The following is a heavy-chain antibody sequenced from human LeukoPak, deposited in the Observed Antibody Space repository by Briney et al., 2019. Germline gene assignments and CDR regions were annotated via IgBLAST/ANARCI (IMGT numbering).Heavy chain of an antibody. CDR1: GYTFTRYY. CDR3: ASGLAFDVLTGPGYDMGV. CDR2: INPRSDST. V-gene: IGHV1-46*01. J-gene: IGHJ6*02. D-gene: IGHD3-9*01. Sequence: GASVKVSCKASGYTFTRYYILWVRQAPGQGLEWMGIINPRSDSTSYAQKFQGRVTLTRDTSTSTVYMELRSLRSEDTAVYYCASGLAFDVLTGPGYDMGVWGQGTTVSVSS.